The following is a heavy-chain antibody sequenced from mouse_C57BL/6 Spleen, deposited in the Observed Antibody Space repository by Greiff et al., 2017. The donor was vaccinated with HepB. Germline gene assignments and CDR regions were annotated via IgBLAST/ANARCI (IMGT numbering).Heavy chain of an antibody. V-gene: IGHV14-4*01. CDR3: IWGNYFDY. CDR1: GFNIKDDY. CDR2: IDPENGDT. Sequence: EVQLQQSGAELVRPGASVKLSCTASGFNIKDDYMHWVKQRPEQGLEWIGWIDPENGDTEYASKFQGKATITADTSSNTAYLQRSSLTSEDTAVYYCIWGNYFDYWGQGTTLTVSS. D-gene: IGHD1-1*02. J-gene: IGHJ2*01.